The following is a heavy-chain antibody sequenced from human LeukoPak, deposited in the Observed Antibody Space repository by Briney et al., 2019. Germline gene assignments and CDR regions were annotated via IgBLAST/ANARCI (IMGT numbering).Heavy chain of an antibody. CDR1: GFSLSTSGVG. Sequence: ESGPTLVKPTQTLTLTCTFSGFSLSTSGVGVGWIRQPPGKALEWLALIYWDDDKRYSPSLKSRLTITKDTSKNQVVLTMTNMDPVDTATYYRAHRLGFYGSGINGMDGWGKGTTVTASS. J-gene: IGHJ6*04. D-gene: IGHD3-10*01. V-gene: IGHV2-5*02. CDR3: AHRLGFYGSGINGMDG. CDR2: IYWDDDK.